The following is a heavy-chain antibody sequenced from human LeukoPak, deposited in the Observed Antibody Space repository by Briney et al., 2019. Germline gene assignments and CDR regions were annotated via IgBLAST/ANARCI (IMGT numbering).Heavy chain of an antibody. CDR1: GYTFTSYY. D-gene: IGHD3-22*01. CDR3: ARDLYMTYYYDSSGHPGAFDI. V-gene: IGHV1-46*01. CDR2: INPSGGST. J-gene: IGHJ3*02. Sequence: ASVKVSCKASGYTFTSYYMHWVRQAPGQGLEWMGIINPSGGSTSYAQKFQGRVTMTRDTSTSTVYMELSSLRSEDTAVYYCARDLYMTYYYDSSGHPGAFDIWGQGTMVTASS.